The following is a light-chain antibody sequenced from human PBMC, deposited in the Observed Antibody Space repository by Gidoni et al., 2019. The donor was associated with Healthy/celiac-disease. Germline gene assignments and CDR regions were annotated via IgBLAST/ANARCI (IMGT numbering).Light chain of an antibody. CDR1: QSISSY. J-gene: IGKJ1*01. V-gene: IGKV1-39*01. CDR3: QQSYSTLSWT. CDR2: AAS. Sequence: DIQMTQSPSSLSASVGDRVTITCRASQSISSYLNWYQQKPGKDPKLLIYAASSLQSGVPSRFSGSGSGTDFTLTISSLQPEDFATYYCQQSYSTLSWTFXXXTKVEIK.